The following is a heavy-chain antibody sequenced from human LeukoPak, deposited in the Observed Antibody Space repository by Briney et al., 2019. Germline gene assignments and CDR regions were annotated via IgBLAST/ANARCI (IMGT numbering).Heavy chain of an antibody. CDR2: ISAYNGNT. Sequence: GASVKVSFKASGYTFTSYGISWVRQAPGQGLEWMGWISAYNGNTNYAQKLQGRVTMTTDTSTSTAYMELRSLRSDDTAVYYCARDPIVGAIYYYYGMDVWGQGTTVTVSS. CDR3: ARDPIVGAIYYYYGMDV. CDR1: GYTFTSYG. D-gene: IGHD1-26*01. V-gene: IGHV1-18*01. J-gene: IGHJ6*02.